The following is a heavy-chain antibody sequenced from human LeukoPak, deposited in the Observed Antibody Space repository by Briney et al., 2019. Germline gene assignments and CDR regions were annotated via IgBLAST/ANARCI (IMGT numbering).Heavy chain of an antibody. Sequence: SETLSLTCTVSGGSISSYYWSWIRQPPGKGLEWIGYIYYSGSTNYNPSLKSRVTISVDTSKNQFSLKLSSVTAADTAVYYCARVVAVGALVFDYWGQGTLVTVSS. D-gene: IGHD1-26*01. CDR3: ARVVAVGALVFDY. V-gene: IGHV4-59*01. CDR2: IYYSGST. CDR1: GGSISSYY. J-gene: IGHJ4*02.